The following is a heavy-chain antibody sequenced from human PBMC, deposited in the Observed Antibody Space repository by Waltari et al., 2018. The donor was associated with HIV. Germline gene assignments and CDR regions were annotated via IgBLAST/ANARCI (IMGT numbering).Heavy chain of an antibody. D-gene: IGHD2-2*01. CDR2: IKDDGSEK. J-gene: IGHJ6*02. CDR3: AREGSGRTSWFDPYYYYYGLDV. Sequence: LVESGGDLVQPGGSLRLSCEGSGFTFSSDWMSWVRQAPGKGLGWVANIKDDGSEKYYVGSVQGRFSISRDNANNSVYLQMNSLRVDDTAVYYCAREGSGRTSWFDPYYYYYGLDVWGQGTSVIVAS. CDR1: GFTFSSDW. V-gene: IGHV3-7*01.